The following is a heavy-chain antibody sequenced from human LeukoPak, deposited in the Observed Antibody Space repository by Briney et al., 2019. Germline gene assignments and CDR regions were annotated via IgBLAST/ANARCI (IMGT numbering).Heavy chain of an antibody. V-gene: IGHV3-74*01. CDR3: ARDRATSGYYSDEFDY. D-gene: IGHD3-22*01. CDR2: INSDGSST. CDR1: GFIFSSYW. Sequence: GGSLRLSCEASGFIFSSYWMHWVRQAPGKGLVWVSRINSDGSSTNYADSAKGRFTISRDNAKSTLYLQMNSLRPEDTAVYYCARDRATSGYYSDEFDYWGQGTLVTVSS. J-gene: IGHJ4*02.